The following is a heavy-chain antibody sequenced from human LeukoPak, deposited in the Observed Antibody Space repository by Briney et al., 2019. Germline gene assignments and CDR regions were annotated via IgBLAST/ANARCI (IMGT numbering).Heavy chain of an antibody. CDR2: IIPIFGTA. J-gene: IGHJ3*02. Sequence: ASVKVSCKASGGTFSSYAISWARQAPGQGLEWMGGIIPIFGTANYAQKFQGRVTITADESTSTAYMEPSSLRSEDTAVYYCARVLWFGELSGAFDIWGQGTMVTVSS. CDR3: ARVLWFGELSGAFDI. D-gene: IGHD3-10*01. CDR1: GGTFSSYA. V-gene: IGHV1-69*01.